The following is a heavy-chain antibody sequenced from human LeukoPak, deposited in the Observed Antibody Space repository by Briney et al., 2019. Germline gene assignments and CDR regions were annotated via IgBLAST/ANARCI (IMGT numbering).Heavy chain of an antibody. J-gene: IGHJ4*02. D-gene: IGHD3-9*01. CDR3: AKWGDYDVLTGYYVSDY. V-gene: IGHV3-23*01. CDR1: GFTFSNYA. CDR2: ITGSGGNT. Sequence: GGSLRLSCAVSGFTFSNYAMSWVRQAPGKGLEWVSAITGSGGNTYYADSVKGRFTISRDNSKNTVFLQMNSLRAEDTAVYYCAKWGDYDVLTGYYVSDYWGQGTLVTVSS.